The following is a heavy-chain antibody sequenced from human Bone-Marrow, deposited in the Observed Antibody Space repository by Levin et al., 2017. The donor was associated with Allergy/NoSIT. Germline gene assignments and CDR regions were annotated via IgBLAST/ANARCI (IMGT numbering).Heavy chain of an antibody. CDR1: GFHFTTHA. D-gene: IGHD2-15*01. CDR2: ISGSGDST. Sequence: QRGESLKISCAASGFHFTTHAMSWVRQAPGQGLEWVSAISGSGDSTFYSESVKGRFTISRDNSKNTFSLQMNNLRAEDTGIYYCARDRVVVVGLFQSWGQGTQVTVSS. V-gene: IGHV3-23*01. CDR3: ARDRVVVVGLFQS. J-gene: IGHJ5*02.